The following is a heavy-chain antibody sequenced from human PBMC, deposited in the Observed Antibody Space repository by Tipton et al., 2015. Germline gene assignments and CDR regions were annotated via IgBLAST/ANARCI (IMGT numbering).Heavy chain of an antibody. V-gene: IGHV6-1*01. Sequence: LRLSCGISGDSVSSDSAAWHWIRQSPSRGLEWLGRTYYRSKWYNDYAVSVKSRITINPDTSKNQFSLQLNSVTPEDTAVYYCARDLEHGMDVWGHGTTVTVSS. CDR3: ARDLEHGMDV. J-gene: IGHJ6*02. CDR2: TYYRSKWYN. CDR1: GDSVSSDSAA. D-gene: IGHD5-24*01.